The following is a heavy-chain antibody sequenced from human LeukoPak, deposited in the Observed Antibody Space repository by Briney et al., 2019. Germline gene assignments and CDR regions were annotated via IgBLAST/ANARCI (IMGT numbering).Heavy chain of an antibody. CDR2: IYHGGST. V-gene: IGHV4-4*02. D-gene: IGHD3-10*01. CDR1: GGSISSSNW. J-gene: IGHJ4*02. CDR3: AREVQGGGSGSYYNWGDY. Sequence: SGTLSLTCAVSGGSISSSNWWSGVRQPPGKGLEWIGEIYHGGSTNYNPSLKSRVTISVDKSKNQFSLKLSSVTAADTAVYYCAREVQGGGSGSYYNWGDYWGQGTLVTVSS.